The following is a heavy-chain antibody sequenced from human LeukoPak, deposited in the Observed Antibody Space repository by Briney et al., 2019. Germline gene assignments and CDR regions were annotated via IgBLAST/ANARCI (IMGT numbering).Heavy chain of an antibody. Sequence: GWSLRLSCAASGFTFSSYWMTWVRQAPGKGLEWVANINPGGSENYYVDSVKGRFTISRDNAKNSLNLQMNSLRAEDTALYYCARDRSHSGFWGQGTLVTVSS. CDR2: INPGGSEN. V-gene: IGHV3-7*01. CDR3: ARDRSHSGF. J-gene: IGHJ4*02. D-gene: IGHD6-6*01. CDR1: GFTFSSYW.